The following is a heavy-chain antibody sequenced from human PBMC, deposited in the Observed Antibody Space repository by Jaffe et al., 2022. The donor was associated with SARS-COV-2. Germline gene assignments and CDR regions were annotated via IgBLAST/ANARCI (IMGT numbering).Heavy chain of an antibody. CDR3: AKDIRGGGDLTIDY. V-gene: IGHV3-9*01. CDR1: GFTFDDYA. D-gene: IGHD2-21*02. Sequence: EVQLVESGGGLVQPGRSLRLSCAASGFTFDDYAMHWVRQAPGKGLEWVSGISWNSGSIGYADSVKGRFTISRDNAKNSLYLQMNSLRAEDTALYYCAKDIRGGGDLTIDYWGQGTLVTVSS. J-gene: IGHJ4*02. CDR2: ISWNSGSI.